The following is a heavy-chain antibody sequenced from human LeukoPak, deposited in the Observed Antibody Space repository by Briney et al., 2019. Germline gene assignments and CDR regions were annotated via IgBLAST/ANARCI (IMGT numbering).Heavy chain of an antibody. J-gene: IGHJ5*02. V-gene: IGHV3-11*06. CDR3: AREGRAYRYSSSWYPTPSWFDP. CDR2: INSRSNDI. CDR1: GFTFSDYY. D-gene: IGHD6-13*01. Sequence: GGSLRLSCAASGFTFSDYYMSWIRQAPGKGLEWVSSINSRSNDIYYADSVKGRFTISRDNAKNSLYLQMNSLRAEDTAVYYCAREGRAYRYSSSWYPTPSWFDPWGQGTLVTVSS.